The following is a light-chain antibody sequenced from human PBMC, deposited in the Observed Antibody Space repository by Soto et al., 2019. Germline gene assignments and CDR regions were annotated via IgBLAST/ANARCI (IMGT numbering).Light chain of an antibody. CDR2: RAS. V-gene: IGKV2-30*01. CDR1: QSIVYSDGQAY. CDR3: MQGTRCPPT. J-gene: IGKJ1*01. Sequence: DVVMTQSPLSLPVTLGQPASISCRSSQSIVYSDGQAYLSWFQQRPGQSPRRLIYRASNRDSGVPDRFSGSGSGTDFTLQIDRVEAEDVGIYYCMQGTRCPPTFGRGTRVEIK.